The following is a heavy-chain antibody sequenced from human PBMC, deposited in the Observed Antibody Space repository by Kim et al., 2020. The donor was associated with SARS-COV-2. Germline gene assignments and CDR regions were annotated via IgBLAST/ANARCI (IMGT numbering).Heavy chain of an antibody. J-gene: IGHJ4*02. CDR1: GFTFSSYA. D-gene: IGHD6-13*01. Sequence: GGSLRLSCAASGFTFSSYAMHWVRQAPGKGLEWVAVISYDGSNKYYADSVKGRFTISRDNSKNTLYLQMNSLRAEDTAVYYCARDPVTLQYSSSRRGGYFDYWGQGTLVTVSS. V-gene: IGHV3-30*04. CDR2: ISYDGSNK. CDR3: ARDPVTLQYSSSRRGGYFDY.